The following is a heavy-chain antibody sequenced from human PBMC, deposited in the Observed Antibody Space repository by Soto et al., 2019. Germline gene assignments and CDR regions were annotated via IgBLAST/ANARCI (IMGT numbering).Heavy chain of an antibody. V-gene: IGHV1-69*13. Sequence: GASVKVSCKASGGTFSRYALSWVRQAPGQGPEWMGGIVPMFGTANYAQKFQGRVTITADESTSTAYMQLSSLRVEDTALYYCARETYRGFYFDYWGQGTLVTVSS. J-gene: IGHJ4*02. CDR3: ARETYRGFYFDY. CDR2: IVPMFGTA. CDR1: GGTFSRYA. D-gene: IGHD4-4*01.